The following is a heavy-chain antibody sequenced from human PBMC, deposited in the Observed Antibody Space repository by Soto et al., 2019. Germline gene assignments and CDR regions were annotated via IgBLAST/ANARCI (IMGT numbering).Heavy chain of an antibody. J-gene: IGHJ4*02. Sequence: QVQLVQSGAEVRKPGASVKVSCKASGYSFTDYFVHWVRQAPGQGPEWMGIINPDGGTTGYAQKFQGRVTLTRDTSTNTLYMELRGLTSDDTAVYYCASLIGVAVLRDYWCQGTRVTVSS. CDR3: ASLIGVAVLRDY. CDR2: INPDGGTT. CDR1: GYSFTDYF. D-gene: IGHD2-21*01. V-gene: IGHV1-46*01.